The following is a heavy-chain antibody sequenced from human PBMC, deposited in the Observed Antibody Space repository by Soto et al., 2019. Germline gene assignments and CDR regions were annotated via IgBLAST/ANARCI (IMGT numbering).Heavy chain of an antibody. J-gene: IGHJ4*02. Sequence: QAQLVQSGAEVKKPGASVKVSCKASGYTFTGYDINWVRQATGQGLEWMGWMKPNSGNTGYAQNFQGRVTMARDNSITTAYMELTSLRDDDSAVYYCAGEEVGTTGIDFWVQGTLVTVSA. CDR1: GYTFTGYD. V-gene: IGHV1-8*01. CDR2: MKPNSGNT. CDR3: AGEEVGTTGIDF. D-gene: IGHD1-26*01.